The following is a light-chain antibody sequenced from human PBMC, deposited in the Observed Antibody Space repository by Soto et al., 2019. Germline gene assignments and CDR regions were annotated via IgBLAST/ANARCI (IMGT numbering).Light chain of an antibody. CDR2: EGS. CDR3: CSYASSRTFVL. J-gene: IGLJ2*01. CDR1: SSDVGSYNL. Sequence: QSALTQPASVSGSPGQSITVSCTGTSSDVGSYNLLSWYQHYPGKAPKLMIYEGSKRPSGVSNRFSGSKSGNTASLTISGLQAEDEADYYCCSYASSRTFVLFGGGTQLTVL. V-gene: IGLV2-23*03.